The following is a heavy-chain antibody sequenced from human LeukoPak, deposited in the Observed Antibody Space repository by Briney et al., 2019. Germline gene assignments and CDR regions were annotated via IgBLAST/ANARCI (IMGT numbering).Heavy chain of an antibody. CDR2: LNPTSGGS. CDR3: ALVTVGNIYGLFDY. D-gene: IGHD5-18*01. CDR1: GYTFTGYY. Sequence: SVKLSCKPSGYTFTGYYMHWVRQSPGQGLEWMGWLNPTSGGSHSAQKLQGRVTITRDTSISTAYMELSRLRSDDTAVYYCALVTVGNIYGLFDYWGQGSLVSVSS. J-gene: IGHJ4*02. V-gene: IGHV1-2*02.